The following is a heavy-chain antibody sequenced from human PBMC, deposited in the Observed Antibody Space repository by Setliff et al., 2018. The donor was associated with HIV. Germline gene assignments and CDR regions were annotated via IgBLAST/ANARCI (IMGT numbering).Heavy chain of an antibody. CDR1: GFTFSSYW. CDR2: ISGDGANT. D-gene: IGHD3-22*01. V-gene: IGHV3-74*01. J-gene: IGHJ5*02. Sequence: GGSLRLSCTASGFTFSSYWMHWVRQPPGKGLVRVSRISGDGANTDAADSVKGRFTVSRDNAKNTMYLEMKSLRADDTAVYYCGRVTYSSGQRGIDLWGQGTLVTVSS. CDR3: GRVTYSSGQRGIDL.